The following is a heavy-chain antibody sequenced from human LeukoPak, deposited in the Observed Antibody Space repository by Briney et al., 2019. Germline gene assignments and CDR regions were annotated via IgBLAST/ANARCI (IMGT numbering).Heavy chain of an antibody. CDR3: AKEAAIYYFDY. D-gene: IGHD2-2*01. V-gene: IGHV3-30*18. J-gene: IGHJ4*02. Sequence: PGGSLRLSCAASGFTFSSYGMHWVRQAPGKGLEWVAVISYDGSNKYYADSGKGRFTISRDNSKNTLYLQMNSLRAEDTAVYYCAKEAAIYYFDYWGQGTLVTVSS. CDR2: ISYDGSNK. CDR1: GFTFSSYG.